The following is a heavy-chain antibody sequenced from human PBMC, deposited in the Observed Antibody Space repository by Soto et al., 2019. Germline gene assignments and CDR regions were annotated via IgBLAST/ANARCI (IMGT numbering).Heavy chain of an antibody. J-gene: IGHJ6*03. Sequence: SETLSLTCTVSGGSISSYYWSWIRQPPGKGLEWIGYIYYSGSTNYNPSLKSRVTISVDTSKNQFSLKLSSVTAADTAVYYCARIVEARLPDLYYYYYYMDVWGKGTTVTVSS. D-gene: IGHD6-6*01. CDR2: IYYSGST. CDR1: GGSISSYY. CDR3: ARIVEARLPDLYYYYYYMDV. V-gene: IGHV4-59*01.